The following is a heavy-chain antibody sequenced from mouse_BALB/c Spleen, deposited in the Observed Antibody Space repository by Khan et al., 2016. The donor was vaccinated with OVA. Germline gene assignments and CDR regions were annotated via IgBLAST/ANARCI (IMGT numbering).Heavy chain of an antibody. Sequence: EVQLQESGGTLVKPGGSLKLSCAASGFTFSSYAMSWVRQTPEKRLEWVATISSGGTYTYYPDSVKGRFTISRDNAKNTLYLQMSSLRSEDTAMYYCVRDYYGSSYEDYWGQGTTLTVS. CDR3: VRDYYGSSYEDY. J-gene: IGHJ2*01. CDR2: ISSGGTYT. D-gene: IGHD1-1*01. CDR1: GFTFSSYA. V-gene: IGHV5-9-3*01.